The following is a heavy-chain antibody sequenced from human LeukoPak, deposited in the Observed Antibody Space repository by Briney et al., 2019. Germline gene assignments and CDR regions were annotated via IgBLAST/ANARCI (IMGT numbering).Heavy chain of an antibody. J-gene: IGHJ6*02. V-gene: IGHV4-59*01. CDR3: ARFKYSSSSYYYGMDV. Sequence: PSETLSLTCTVSGGSISSYYWSWPRQPPGKGLEWIGYIYYSGSTNYNPSLKSRVTISVDTSKNQFSLKLSSVTAADTAVYYCARFKYSSSSYYYGMDVWGQGTTVTVSS. D-gene: IGHD6-6*01. CDR1: GGSISSYY. CDR2: IYYSGST.